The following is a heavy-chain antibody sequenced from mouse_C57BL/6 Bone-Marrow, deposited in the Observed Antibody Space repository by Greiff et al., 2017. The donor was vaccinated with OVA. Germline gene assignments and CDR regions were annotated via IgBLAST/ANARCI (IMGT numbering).Heavy chain of an antibody. Sequence: EVHLVESGGDLVKPGGSLKLSCAASGFTFSSYGMSWVRQTPDKRLEWVATISSGGSYTYYPDSVKGRFTISRDNAKNTLYLQMSSLKSEVTAMYYCARLVRAWFAYWGQGTTLTVSS. D-gene: IGHD2-2*01. V-gene: IGHV5-6*01. CDR1: GFTFSSYG. J-gene: IGHJ2*01. CDR2: ISSGGSYT. CDR3: ARLVRAWFAY.